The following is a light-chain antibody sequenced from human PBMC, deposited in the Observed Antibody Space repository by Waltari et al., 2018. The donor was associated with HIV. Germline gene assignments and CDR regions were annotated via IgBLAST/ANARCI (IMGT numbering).Light chain of an antibody. CDR2: QDI. CDR1: TLAKQY. J-gene: IGLJ1*01. Sequence: SYELTQPRSVSVSPGQTARITCPGDTLAKQYAYWYQQKPGQAPQLVMYQDIERPSGIPERFSGSSSGTAVTLTISRVQAADEADYYCQSIDSGGTFVFGTGTKVTVL. CDR3: QSIDSGGTFV. V-gene: IGLV3-25*03.